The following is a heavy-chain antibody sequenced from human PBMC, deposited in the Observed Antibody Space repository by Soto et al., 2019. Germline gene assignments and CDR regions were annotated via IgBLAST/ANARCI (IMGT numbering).Heavy chain of an antibody. Sequence: SETLSLTCTVSGGSISSSSYYWGWIRQPPGKGLEWIGSIYYSGSTYYNPSLKSRVTISVDTSKNQFSLKLSSVTAADTAVYYCARHPLVQLERRRRLTGYYGMDVWGQGTTVTVSS. V-gene: IGHV4-39*01. CDR2: IYYSGST. J-gene: IGHJ6*02. CDR1: GGSISSSSYY. D-gene: IGHD1-1*01. CDR3: ARHPLVQLERRRRLTGYYGMDV.